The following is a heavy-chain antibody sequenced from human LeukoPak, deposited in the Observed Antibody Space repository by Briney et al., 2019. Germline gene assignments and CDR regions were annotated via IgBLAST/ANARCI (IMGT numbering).Heavy chain of an antibody. J-gene: IGHJ5*02. Sequence: ASVTVSFKFSGYTLTELSMHWVRPAPGKGLAWMGGFDPEDGETIYPQKFQGRVTMTEDTSTDTAYMELSSLRSEDTAVYYCATVSTGTFDWFDPWGQGTLVTVSS. CDR3: ATVSTGTFDWFDP. CDR2: FDPEDGET. CDR1: GYTLTELS. V-gene: IGHV1-24*01. D-gene: IGHD2-8*02.